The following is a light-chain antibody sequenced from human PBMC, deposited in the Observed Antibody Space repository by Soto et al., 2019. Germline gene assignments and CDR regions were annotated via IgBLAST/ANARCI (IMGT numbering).Light chain of an antibody. CDR1: SSNIANNY. V-gene: IGLV1-51*01. J-gene: IGLJ2*01. Sequence: QSVLTQPPSVPAAPGQKVTISCSGSSSNIANNYVSWYQQLPGTAPKLLIYDNYKRPSGTPDRFSGSKSGTSATLGITGLQTGDEADYYCGTWDSSLSVVLFGGGTKLTVL. CDR2: DNY. CDR3: GTWDSSLSVVL.